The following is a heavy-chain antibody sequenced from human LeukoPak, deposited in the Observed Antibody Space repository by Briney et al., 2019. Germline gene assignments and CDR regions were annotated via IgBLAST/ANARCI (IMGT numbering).Heavy chain of an antibody. V-gene: IGHV3-30*03. CDR1: EFTFSSYG. CDR2: ISYDGSNK. D-gene: IGHD5-18*01. Sequence: GGSLRLSCAASEFTFSSYGMHWVRQAPGKGLEWVAVISYDGSNKYYADSVKGRFTISRDNAKSSLYLQMNSLRAEDTAVYYCARDTAMYQLAYWGQGTLVTVSS. CDR3: ARDTAMYQLAY. J-gene: IGHJ4*02.